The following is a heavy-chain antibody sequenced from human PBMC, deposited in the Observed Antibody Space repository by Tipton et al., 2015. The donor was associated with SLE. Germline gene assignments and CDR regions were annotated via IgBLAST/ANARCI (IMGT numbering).Heavy chain of an antibody. CDR1: GGSISNHY. J-gene: IGHJ3*02. CDR3: ARVHYYDSSGYCDAFDI. Sequence: TLSLTCTVSGGSISNHYWSWIRQSPGKGLEWIGSIYSSGSTRNNPSLKSRVTTSVDTSNNQLSLKLSSVTAADTAVYYCARVHYYDSSGYCDAFDIWGQGTMVTVSS. CDR2: IYSSGST. D-gene: IGHD3-22*01. V-gene: IGHV4-59*08.